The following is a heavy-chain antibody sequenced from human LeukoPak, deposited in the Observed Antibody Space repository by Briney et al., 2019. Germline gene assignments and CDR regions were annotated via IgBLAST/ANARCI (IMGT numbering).Heavy chain of an antibody. CDR2: INPNTGAT. CDR1: GYTFTGYY. Sequence: ASVKVSCKASGYTFTGYYIHWVRQAPGPGLEWMGWINPNTGATNYAQNFQGRVTMTRDTSNSTAYMELSSLTSDDTAVYYCARDFDYWGQGTLVTVSS. J-gene: IGHJ4*02. CDR3: ARDFDY. V-gene: IGHV1-2*02.